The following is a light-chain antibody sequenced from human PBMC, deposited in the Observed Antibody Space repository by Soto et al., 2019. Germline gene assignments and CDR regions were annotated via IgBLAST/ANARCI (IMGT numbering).Light chain of an antibody. CDR1: QSVSSSY. J-gene: IGKJ2*01. CDR2: GAS. CDR3: QQFGTSPMFT. V-gene: IGKV3-20*01. Sequence: EIVLTQSPDTLSLSPGERATLSCRASQSVSSSYLAWYQQRPGQAPRLLIFGASSRATAVPDGFSGSGSGTDFTLTISRLEPEDFVVYYCQQFGTSPMFTFGQGTKL.